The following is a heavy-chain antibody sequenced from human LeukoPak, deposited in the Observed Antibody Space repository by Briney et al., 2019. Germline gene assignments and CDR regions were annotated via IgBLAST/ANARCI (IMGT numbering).Heavy chain of an antibody. J-gene: IGHJ5*02. D-gene: IGHD6-19*01. CDR2: IRSKAYGGTT. CDR3: TRVSSGWYLDWFDP. CDR1: GFTFSSYG. V-gene: IGHV3-49*04. Sequence: PGGSLRLSCAASGFTFSSYGMHWVRQAPGKGLEWVGFIRSKAYGGTTEYAASVKGRFTISRDDSKSIAYLQMNSLKTEDTAVYYCTRVSSGWYLDWFDPWGQGTLVTVSS.